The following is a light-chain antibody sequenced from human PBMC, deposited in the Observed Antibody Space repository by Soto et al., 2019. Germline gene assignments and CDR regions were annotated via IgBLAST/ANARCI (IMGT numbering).Light chain of an antibody. V-gene: IGLV1-44*01. CDR2: SNN. CDR1: SSNIGRNT. Sequence: QSVLTQAPSASETPGQRVTISCSGGSSNIGRNTVNWYQQLPGTAPKLLIYSNNRRPSGVPDRFSGSKSGTSASLAISGLQSEDEADYYCAAWDDSLTDYVFGPGTEVTVL. CDR3: AAWDDSLTDYV. J-gene: IGLJ1*01.